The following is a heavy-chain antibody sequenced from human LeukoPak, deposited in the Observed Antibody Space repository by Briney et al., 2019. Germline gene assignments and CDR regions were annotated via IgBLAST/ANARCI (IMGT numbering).Heavy chain of an antibody. CDR2: IYYSGST. CDR1: GGSISSYH. D-gene: IGHD2-21*02. CDR3: ARVPGDCGGDCYSDY. Sequence: SETLSLTCTVSGGSISSYHWSWIRQPPGKGLEWMGYIYYSGSTNYNPSLKSRVTISVDTSKNQFSLKLSSVTAADTAVYYCARVPGDCGGDCYSDYWGQGTLVTVSS. V-gene: IGHV4-59*01. J-gene: IGHJ4*02.